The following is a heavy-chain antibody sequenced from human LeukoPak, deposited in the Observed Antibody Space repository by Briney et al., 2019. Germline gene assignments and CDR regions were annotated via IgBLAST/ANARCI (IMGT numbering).Heavy chain of an antibody. J-gene: IGHJ4*02. CDR2: ISRNSGSI. CDR3: AKDLYSSSWYYFDY. CDR1: GFTFDDYA. Sequence: GRSLRLSCAASGFTFDDYAMHWVRQAPGKGLEWVSGISRNSGSIGYADSVKGRFTISRDNAKNSLYLQMNSLRAEDMALYYCAKDLYSSSWYYFDYWGQGPWSPSPQ. D-gene: IGHD6-13*01. V-gene: IGHV3-9*03.